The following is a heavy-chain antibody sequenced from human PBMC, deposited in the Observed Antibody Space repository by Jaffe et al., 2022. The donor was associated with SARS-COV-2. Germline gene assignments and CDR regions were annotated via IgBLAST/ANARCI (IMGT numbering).Heavy chain of an antibody. J-gene: IGHJ5*02. CDR1: GGSISSSNW. CDR2: IYHSGST. Sequence: QVQLQESGPGLVKPSGTLSLTCAVSGGSISSSNWWSWVRQPPGKGLEWIGEIYHSGSTNYNPSLKSRVTISVDKSKNQFSLKLSSVTAADTAVYYCASISREQWLVQENWFDPWGQGTLVTVSS. D-gene: IGHD6-19*01. V-gene: IGHV4-4*02. CDR3: ASISREQWLVQENWFDP.